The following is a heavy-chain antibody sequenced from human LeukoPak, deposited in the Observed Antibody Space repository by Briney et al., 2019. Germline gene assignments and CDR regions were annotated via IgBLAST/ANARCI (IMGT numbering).Heavy chain of an antibody. CDR2: IYHSGST. D-gene: IGHD3-22*01. CDR3: ARVGYSSGYYLYDAFDI. Sequence: SQTLSLTCTVSGGSISSGGYYWSWIRQPPGKGLEWIGYIYHSGSTYYNPSLKSRVTISVDRSKNQFSLKLSSVTAADTAVYYCARVGYSSGYYLYDAFDIWGQGTMVTVSS. J-gene: IGHJ3*02. V-gene: IGHV4-30-2*01. CDR1: GGSISSGGYY.